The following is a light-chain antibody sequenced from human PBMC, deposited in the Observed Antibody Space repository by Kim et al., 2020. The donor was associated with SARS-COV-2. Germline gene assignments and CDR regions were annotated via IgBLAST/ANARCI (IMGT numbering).Light chain of an antibody. J-gene: IGKJ3*01. CDR2: DAS. Sequence: LSLSPGERATRSCKASHSIGNSLAWYQQKAGQAPRLLIYDASNRVTGVPARFSGSGSGTDFTLTISSLEPEDFADYYCQLRSNCLFGPGTKVD. CDR1: HSIGNS. CDR3: QLRSNCL. V-gene: IGKV3-11*01.